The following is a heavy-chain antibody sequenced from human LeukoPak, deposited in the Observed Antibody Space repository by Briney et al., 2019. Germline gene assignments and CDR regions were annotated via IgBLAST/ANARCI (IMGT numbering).Heavy chain of an antibody. Sequence: GGSLRLSCAASGFTFSSYAMHWVRQAPGKGLEWVAVISYDGSNKYYADSVKGRFTISRDNSKNTLYLQMNSLRAEDTAVYYFARPERIQLWLPIDYWGQGTLVTLSS. V-gene: IGHV3-30-3*01. J-gene: IGHJ4*02. D-gene: IGHD5-18*01. CDR1: GFTFSSYA. CDR2: ISYDGSNK. CDR3: ARPERIQLWLPIDY.